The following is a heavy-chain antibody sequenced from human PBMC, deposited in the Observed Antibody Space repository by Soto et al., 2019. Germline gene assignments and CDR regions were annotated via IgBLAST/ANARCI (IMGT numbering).Heavy chain of an antibody. CDR2: IIPILGIA. CDR1: GGTFSSYT. V-gene: IGHV1-69*08. Sequence: QVQLVQSGAEVKKPGSSVKVSCKASGGTFSSYTISWVRQAPGQGLEWMGRIIPILGIANYAQKFKGRVTITAAKSTSKNYMELSSLRSEETDVYYCARDGEYRRGSDYWGQGTLVTVSS. J-gene: IGHJ4*02. CDR3: ARDGEYRRGSDY. D-gene: IGHD3-10*01.